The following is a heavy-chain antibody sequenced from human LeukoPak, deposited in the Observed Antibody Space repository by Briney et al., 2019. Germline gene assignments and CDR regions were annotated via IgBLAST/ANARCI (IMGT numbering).Heavy chain of an antibody. CDR3: ARGIAARRLDAFDI. J-gene: IGHJ3*02. D-gene: IGHD6-13*01. CDR2: INHSGST. Sequence: SETLSLTCTVSGGSIRSDFWSWIRQPPGKGLEWIGEINHSGSTNYNPSLKSRVTISIDKSKSQFSLKLSSVTAADTAVYYCARGIAARRLDAFDIWGQGTMVTVSS. CDR1: GGSIRSDF. V-gene: IGHV4-59*12.